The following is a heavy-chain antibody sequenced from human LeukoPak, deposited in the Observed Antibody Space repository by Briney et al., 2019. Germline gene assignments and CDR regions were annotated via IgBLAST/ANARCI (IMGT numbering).Heavy chain of an antibody. V-gene: IGHV3-48*03. CDR1: GFPFSSYE. CDR3: ARDRDDFDY. CDR2: ISSSGSTI. D-gene: IGHD3-10*01. Sequence: GGSLRLSCAASGFPFSSYEMNWVRQAPGKGLEWVSYISSSGSTIYYADSVKGRFTISRDNAKNSLYLQMNSLRAEDTAVYYCARDRDDFDYWGQGTLVTVSS. J-gene: IGHJ4*02.